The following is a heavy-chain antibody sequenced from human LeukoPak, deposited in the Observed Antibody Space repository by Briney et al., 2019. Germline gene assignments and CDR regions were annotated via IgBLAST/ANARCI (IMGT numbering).Heavy chain of an antibody. V-gene: IGHV3-7*05. Sequence: GGSLRLSCAASGFTFSNYWMSWVRQAPGIGLEGVAKIKEDGSEEDYLDSVKGRFTISRDNAENSLFLQMNSLRADDTAVYYCAREDGAFHDWGQGTLVTVSS. CDR2: IKEDGSEE. CDR1: GFTFSNYW. D-gene: IGHD5-24*01. J-gene: IGHJ4*02. CDR3: AREDGAFHD.